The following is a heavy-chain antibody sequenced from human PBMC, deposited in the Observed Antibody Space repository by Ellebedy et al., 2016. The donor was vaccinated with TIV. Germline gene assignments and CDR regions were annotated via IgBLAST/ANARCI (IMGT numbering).Heavy chain of an antibody. CDR1: GFTFSSYY. V-gene: IGHV3-74*01. J-gene: IGHJ4*02. Sequence: PGGSLRLSCEASGFTFSSYYMHWVRQAPGMGLVWVSHIRGDGSYTNYAGSVKGRFTTSRDNAKNTLYLQLDSLRAEDTAIYYCARGTIGWKCVDYWGQGTLVTVSS. CDR3: ARGTIGWKCVDY. CDR2: IRGDGSYT. D-gene: IGHD2-8*01.